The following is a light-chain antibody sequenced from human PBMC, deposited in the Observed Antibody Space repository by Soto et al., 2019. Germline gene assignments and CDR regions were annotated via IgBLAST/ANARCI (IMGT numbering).Light chain of an antibody. Sequence: QSVLTQPASVSGSPGQSITISCTGTSSDVGSYNFVSWYQQHPGKAPKVMIYEGSKWPSGVSNRFSGSKSGNTASLTISGLQAEDEADYYCCSYAGSSIFVVFGGGTKLTVL. CDR1: SSDVGSYNF. CDR3: CSYAGSSIFVV. CDR2: EGS. J-gene: IGLJ2*01. V-gene: IGLV2-23*01.